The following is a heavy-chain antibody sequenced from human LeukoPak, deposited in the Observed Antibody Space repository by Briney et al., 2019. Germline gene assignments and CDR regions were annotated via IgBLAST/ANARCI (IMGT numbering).Heavy chain of an antibody. Sequence: GGSLRLSCAASGFTFSGYGMHWVRQAPGKGLEWVAVIWYDGSNKYYADSVKGRFTISRDNSKNTLYLQMNSLRAEDTAVYYCAKWGYTYGYSFDYWGQGTLVTISS. CDR3: AKWGYTYGYSFDY. D-gene: IGHD5-18*01. CDR2: IWYDGSNK. J-gene: IGHJ4*02. V-gene: IGHV3-33*06. CDR1: GFTFSGYG.